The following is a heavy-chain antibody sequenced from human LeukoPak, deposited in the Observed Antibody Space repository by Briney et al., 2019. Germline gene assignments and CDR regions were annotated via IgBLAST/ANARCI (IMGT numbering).Heavy chain of an antibody. J-gene: IGHJ4*02. CDR1: GFTFSSYS. V-gene: IGHV3-21*01. CDR3: ARDPDYYDSSGYYPGYFDY. CDR2: ISSSSSYI. Sequence: GGSLRLSCAASGFTFSSYSMNWVRQAPGKGLEWVSSISSSSSYIYYADSVKGRFTISRDNAKNSLYLQMNSLRAEDTAVYYCARDPDYYDSSGYYPGYFDYWGQGTLVTVSS. D-gene: IGHD3-22*01.